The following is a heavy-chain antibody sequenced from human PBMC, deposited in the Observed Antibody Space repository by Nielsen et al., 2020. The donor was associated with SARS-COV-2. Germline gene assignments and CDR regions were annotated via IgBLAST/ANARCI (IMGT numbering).Heavy chain of an antibody. Sequence: SETLSLTCTVSGGSISSGSYYWSWIRQPAGKGLEWIGRIYTSGSTNYNPSLKSRVTISVDTSKNQFSLKLSSVTAADTAVYYCARDSCSGGSCFYYYYGMDVWGQGTTVTVSS. D-gene: IGHD2-15*01. J-gene: IGHJ6*02. V-gene: IGHV4-61*02. CDR2: IYTSGST. CDR3: ARDSCSGGSCFYYYYGMDV. CDR1: GGSISSGSYY.